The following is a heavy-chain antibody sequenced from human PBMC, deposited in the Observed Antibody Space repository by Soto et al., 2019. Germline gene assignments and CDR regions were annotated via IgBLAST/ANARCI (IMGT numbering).Heavy chain of an antibody. CDR1: GDSISSYY. V-gene: IGHV4-59*01. CDR2: IYHSGST. Sequence: SETLSLTCTVSGDSISSYYWSWLRQPPGKGLEWIGYIYHSGSTYYNPSLKSRVTISVDTSKDQFSLKLNSVTAADTAVYYCARDRGYSAYDLNSGLDYWGQGIQVTVS. J-gene: IGHJ4*02. D-gene: IGHD5-12*01. CDR3: ARDRGYSAYDLNSGLDY.